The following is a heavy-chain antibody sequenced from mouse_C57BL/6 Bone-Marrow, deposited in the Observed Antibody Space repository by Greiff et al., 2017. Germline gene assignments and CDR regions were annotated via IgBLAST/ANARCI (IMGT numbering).Heavy chain of an antibody. CDR3: ARRYDYDDHFDV. D-gene: IGHD2-4*01. V-gene: IGHV5-17*01. CDR1: GFTFSDYG. CDR2: ISSGSSTI. J-gene: IGHJ1*03. Sequence: EVQLQESGGGLVKPGGSLKLSCAASGFTFSDYGMHWVRQAPEKGLEWVAYISSGSSTIYYADTVKGRFTISRDNAKNTLFLQMTSLRSEDTAMYYCARRYDYDDHFDVWGTGTTVTVSS.